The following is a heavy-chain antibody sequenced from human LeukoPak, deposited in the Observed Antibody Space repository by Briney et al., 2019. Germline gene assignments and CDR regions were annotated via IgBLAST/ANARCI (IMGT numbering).Heavy chain of an antibody. Sequence: PGGSLRLSCTASGFTFGDYAMSWFRQAPGKGLEWAGFIRSKAYGGTTEYAASVKGRFTISRDDSKSIAYLQMNSLKTEDTAVYYCTRDFRVLWFGEGLVPFDYWGQGTLVTVSS. CDR3: TRDFRVLWFGEGLVPFDY. J-gene: IGHJ4*02. CDR2: IRSKAYGGTT. D-gene: IGHD3-10*01. CDR1: GFTFGDYA. V-gene: IGHV3-49*03.